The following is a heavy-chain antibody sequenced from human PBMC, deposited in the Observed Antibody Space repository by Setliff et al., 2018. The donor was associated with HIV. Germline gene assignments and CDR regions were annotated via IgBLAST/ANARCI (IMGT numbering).Heavy chain of an antibody. V-gene: IGHV1-69*13. D-gene: IGHD4-4*01. CDR2: TIPKFDVT. J-gene: IGHJ6*03. CDR3: ARGGGWWGHSNPNPYYFYMDV. Sequence: ASVKVSCKASGGTFGTYAINWVRQAPGQGLEWMGGTIPKFDVTTYARDRVTISVDGSTSTAYMELRSLRFDDTAIYFCARGGGWWGHSNPNPYYFYMDVWGQGTTVTSP. CDR1: GGTFGTYA.